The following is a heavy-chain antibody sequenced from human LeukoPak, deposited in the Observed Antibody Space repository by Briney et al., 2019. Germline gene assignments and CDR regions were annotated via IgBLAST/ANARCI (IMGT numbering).Heavy chain of an antibody. D-gene: IGHD3-22*01. V-gene: IGHV3-23*01. J-gene: IGHJ4*02. CDR3: AKRGVVIRVILVGFQKEAYYFDS. CDR1: GITLSNYG. Sequence: GGSLRLSCAVSGITLSNYGMSWVRQAPGKGLEWVAGISDSGGRTHYADSVKGRFTISRDNPKNTLYLQKNSLRAEDTAVYFCAKRGVVIRVILVGFQKEAYYFDSWGQGALVSVSS. CDR2: ISDSGGRT.